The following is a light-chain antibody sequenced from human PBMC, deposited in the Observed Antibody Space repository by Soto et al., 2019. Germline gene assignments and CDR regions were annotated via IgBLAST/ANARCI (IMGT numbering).Light chain of an antibody. J-gene: IGLJ1*01. CDR3: SSYAGSNNV. CDR2: EVS. CDR1: SRDVGGYNY. Sequence: QSVLTQPPSASGSPGQSVTISCTGTSRDVGGYNYVSWYQQHPGKAPKLMIYEVSKRPSGVPDRFSGSKSGSAASLTVSGLQAEDEADYYCSSYAGSNNVFGTGTKVTVL. V-gene: IGLV2-8*01.